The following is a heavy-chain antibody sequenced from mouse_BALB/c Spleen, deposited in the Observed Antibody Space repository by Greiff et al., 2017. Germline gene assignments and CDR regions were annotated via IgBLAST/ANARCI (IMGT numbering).Heavy chain of an antibody. V-gene: IGHV5-9*03. J-gene: IGHJ3*01. Sequence: EVKLVESGGGLVKPGGSLKLSCAASGFTFSSYTMSWVRQTPEKRLEWVATISSGGGNTYYPDSVKGRFTISRDNAKNNLYLQMSSLRSEDTALYYCARSPPTTVVAPGFAYWGQGTLVTVSA. CDR2: ISSGGGNT. CDR1: GFTFSSYT. D-gene: IGHD1-1*01. CDR3: ARSPPTTVVAPGFAY.